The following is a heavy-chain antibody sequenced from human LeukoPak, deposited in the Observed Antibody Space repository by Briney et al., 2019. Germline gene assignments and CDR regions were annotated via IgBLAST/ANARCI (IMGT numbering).Heavy chain of an antibody. CDR3: ARGLTIAAAVFWFDP. D-gene: IGHD6-13*01. V-gene: IGHV4-34*01. CDR1: GGSFSGYY. J-gene: IGHJ5*02. CDR2: INHSGST. Sequence: SETLSLTCAVYGGSFSGYYWSWIRQPPGKGLEWIGEINHSGSTNYNPSLKSRVTISVDTSKNQFSLKLSSVTAADTAVYYCARGLTIAAAVFWFDPWGQGTLVTVSS.